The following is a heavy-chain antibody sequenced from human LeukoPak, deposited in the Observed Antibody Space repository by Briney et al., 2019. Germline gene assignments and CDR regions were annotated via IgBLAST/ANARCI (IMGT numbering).Heavy chain of an antibody. CDR3: ARVRVRRDAFDI. J-gene: IGHJ3*02. V-gene: IGHV4-59*01. D-gene: IGHD4-17*01. CDR2: IYYSGST. CDR1: GGSISSYY. Sequence: SETLSLTCTVSGGSISSYYWSWIRQPPGKGLEWIGYIYYSGSTNYNPSLKSRVTISVDTSKNQFSLKLSPVTAADTAVYYCARVRVRRDAFDIWGQGTMVTVSS.